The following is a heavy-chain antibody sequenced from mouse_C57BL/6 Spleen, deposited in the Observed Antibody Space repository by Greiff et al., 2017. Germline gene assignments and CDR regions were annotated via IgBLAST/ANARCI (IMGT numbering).Heavy chain of an antibody. CDR2: INPNNGGT. J-gene: IGHJ3*01. D-gene: IGHD2-4*01. V-gene: IGHV1-18*01. Sequence: EVQVVESGPELVKPGASVKIPCKASGYTFTDYNMDWVKQSHGKSLEWIGDINPNNGGTIYNQKFKGKATLTVDKSSSTAYMELRSLTSEDTAVYYCARNYDYDLAWFAYWGQGTLVTVSA. CDR3: ARNYDYDLAWFAY. CDR1: GYTFTDYN.